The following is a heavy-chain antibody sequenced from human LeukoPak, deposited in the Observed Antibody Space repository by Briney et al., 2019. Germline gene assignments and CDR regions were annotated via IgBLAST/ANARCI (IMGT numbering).Heavy chain of an antibody. Sequence: GGSLRLSCAASGFHVSTNYMSWVRQAPGGGLEWVSVVYIGDSTYYADSVKGRFTISRDDSKNTLSLQMNSLRVEDTAVYYCSRGRFGEFHFDYWGQGTLVTVSS. D-gene: IGHD3-10*01. V-gene: IGHV3-53*01. CDR1: GFHVSTNY. J-gene: IGHJ4*02. CDR3: SRGRFGEFHFDY. CDR2: VYIGDST.